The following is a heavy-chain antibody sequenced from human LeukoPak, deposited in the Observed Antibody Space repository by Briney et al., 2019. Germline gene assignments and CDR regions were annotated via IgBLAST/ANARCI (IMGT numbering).Heavy chain of an antibody. J-gene: IGHJ4*02. D-gene: IGHD3-22*01. V-gene: IGHV3-23*01. CDR3: AKADSSGYIFDY. CDR1: GFTFSSYA. Sequence: GGSLRLSCAASGFTFSSYAMSWVRQAPGKGLEWVSAISGSGGSTYYADSVKGRFTISRDNSKNTLYLQMNSLRAEETAVYYCAKADSSGYIFDYWGQGTLVTVSS. CDR2: ISGSGGST.